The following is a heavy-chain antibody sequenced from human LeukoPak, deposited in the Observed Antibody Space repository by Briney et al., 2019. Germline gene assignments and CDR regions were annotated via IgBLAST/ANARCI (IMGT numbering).Heavy chain of an antibody. CDR1: GLTFSRYW. V-gene: IGHV3-74*01. CDR2: ISSDGSST. Sequence: GGSLRLSCAASGLTFSRYWMHWVRQAPGKGLMWVARISSDGSSTNYADFVKGRFTIYRDNAKSPLYLKMNSLSAEDTAVYYCVRDRYDFDFWGQGTLVTVSS. CDR3: VRDRYDFDF. D-gene: IGHD3-16*02. J-gene: IGHJ4*02.